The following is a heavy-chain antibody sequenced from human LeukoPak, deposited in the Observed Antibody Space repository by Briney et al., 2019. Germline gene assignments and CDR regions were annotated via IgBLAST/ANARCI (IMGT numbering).Heavy chain of an antibody. J-gene: IGHJ5*02. D-gene: IGHD3-22*01. CDR3: ARDRDDSSGYSAFDP. CDR1: GGTFSSYA. CDR2: IIPIFGTA. Sequence: GSSVKVSCKAAGGTFSSYAISWVRQAPGQGLEWMGGIIPIFGTANYAQKFQGMVTITADKSTSTAYMELSSLRSEDTAVYYCARDRDDSSGYSAFDPWGHGTLVTVSS. V-gene: IGHV1-69*06.